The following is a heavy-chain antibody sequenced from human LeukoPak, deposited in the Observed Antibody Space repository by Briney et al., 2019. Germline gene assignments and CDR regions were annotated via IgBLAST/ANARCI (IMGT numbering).Heavy chain of an antibody. D-gene: IGHD3-3*01. CDR2: ISWNDDK. J-gene: IGHJ4*02. CDR3: AHSRTYYDFWSGYYSDFDY. Sequence: SGPTLVKPTQTLTLTCTFSGFSLSTSGVGVGWIRQPPGKALEWLALISWNDDKRYSPSLKSRLTITKDTSKNQVVLTMTNMDPVDTATYYCAHSRTYYDFWSGYYSDFDYWGQGTLVTVSS. V-gene: IGHV2-5*01. CDR1: GFSLSTSGVG.